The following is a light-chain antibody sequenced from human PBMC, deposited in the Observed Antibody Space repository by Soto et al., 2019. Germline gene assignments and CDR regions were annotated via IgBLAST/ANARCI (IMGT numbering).Light chain of an antibody. V-gene: IGLV1-44*01. CDR1: TSNLGSYT. J-gene: IGLJ3*02. CDR2: SND. CDR3: AAWDDSVTGVV. Sequence: QSVLTQPPSASATPGQGVTISCSGSTSNLGSYTVTWYRQLPGTAPKLLIYSNDQRPSGIPDRFSGSKSGTSASLAISGLQSEDEADYYCAAWDDSVTGVVFGGGTKVTVL.